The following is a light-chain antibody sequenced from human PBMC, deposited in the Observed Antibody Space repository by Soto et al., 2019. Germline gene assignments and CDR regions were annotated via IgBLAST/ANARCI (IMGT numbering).Light chain of an antibody. V-gene: IGKV1-33*01. CDR3: QQYANLPWT. CDR2: DTS. J-gene: IGKJ1*01. CDR1: QDISNY. Sequence: DIQMTQSPSSLSASIGDRVTITCQASQDISNYLNWYQQKPGKAPKLLIYDTSNLETGVPSRFSGGGSGTSYVITISGLQPEDIATYYCQQYANLPWTFGGGTKVEVK.